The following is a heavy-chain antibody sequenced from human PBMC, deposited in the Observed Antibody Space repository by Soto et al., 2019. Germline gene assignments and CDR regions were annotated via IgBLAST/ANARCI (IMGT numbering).Heavy chain of an antibody. V-gene: IGHV4-30-2*01. Sequence: PSETQSLTCAVSGGTIRSGDYSWNWIRQPPGKGLEWIGYIYYGGNTYYNPSLQSRVTMSVDRSRNQFSLKLNSATAADTAVYFCARVRREYDTSGPVDYWGQGTLVTVSS. J-gene: IGHJ4*02. CDR3: ARVRREYDTSGPVDY. CDR2: IYYGGNT. CDR1: GGTIRSGDYS. D-gene: IGHD3-22*01.